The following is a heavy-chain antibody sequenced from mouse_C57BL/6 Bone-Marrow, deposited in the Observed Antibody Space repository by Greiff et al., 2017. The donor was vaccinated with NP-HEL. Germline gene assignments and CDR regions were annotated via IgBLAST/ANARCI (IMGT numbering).Heavy chain of an antibody. J-gene: IGHJ2*01. D-gene: IGHD2-12*01. V-gene: IGHV7-3*01. CDR1: GFTFTDYY. CDR3: ARYIRSYFYYLDY. Sequence: VQLKESGGGLVQPGGSLSLSCAASGFTFTDYYMSWVRQPPGKALEWLGFIRNKANGYTTEYSASVKGRFTISRDNSQSILYLQLNALRAEDSATYDCARYIRSYFYYLDYWGQGTTLTVSS. CDR2: IRNKANGYTT.